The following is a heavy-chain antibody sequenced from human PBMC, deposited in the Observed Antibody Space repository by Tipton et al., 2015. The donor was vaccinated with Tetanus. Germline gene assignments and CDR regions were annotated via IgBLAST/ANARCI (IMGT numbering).Heavy chain of an antibody. Sequence: GLVKPSETLTLTCSVSGDSVRTTSYYWAWIRQSPGKGLEWIGSGYYSGIANYGPSFKGRVAFSVDTPKNQFSLRVKSVTAADTATYYCARRSWKVGVRFDPWGQGTLVAVSS. V-gene: IGHV4-39*01. J-gene: IGHJ5*02. CDR2: GYYSGIA. D-gene: IGHD2-8*01. CDR1: GDSVRTTSYY. CDR3: ARRSWKVGVRFDP.